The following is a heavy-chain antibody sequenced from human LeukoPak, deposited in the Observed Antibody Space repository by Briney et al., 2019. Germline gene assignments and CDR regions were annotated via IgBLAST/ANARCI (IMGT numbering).Heavy chain of an antibody. CDR2: IFYSGST. CDR1: GGSIRNYY. CDR3: ARVYYSSSYDYWYFDL. J-gene: IGHJ2*01. Sequence: SETLSLTCTVSGGSIRNYYWSWIRQPPGKGLEWIGYIFYSGSTNYNPSLKSRVTISVGTSKNQFSLKLRSVTAADTAVYYCARVYYSSSYDYWYFDLWGRGTLATVSS. D-gene: IGHD6-13*01. V-gene: IGHV4-59*01.